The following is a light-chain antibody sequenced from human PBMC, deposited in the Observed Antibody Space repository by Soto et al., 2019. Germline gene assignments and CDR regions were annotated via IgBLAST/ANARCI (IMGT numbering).Light chain of an antibody. CDR1: QSVLYSSNNKNY. Sequence: DIVMTQSPDSLAVSLGERATINGKSSQSVLYSSNNKNYLAWYQQQPGQPPKLLIYWASTRESGVPDRFSGSGSGTDFTLTISSLQAEDVAVYYCQQYYSAPYTFGQGTKLEIK. CDR2: WAS. J-gene: IGKJ2*01. CDR3: QQYYSAPYT. V-gene: IGKV4-1*01.